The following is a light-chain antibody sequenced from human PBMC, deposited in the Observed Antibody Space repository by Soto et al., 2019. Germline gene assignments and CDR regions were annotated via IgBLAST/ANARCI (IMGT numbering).Light chain of an antibody. CDR1: QDISNY. CDR3: QQDDNLPPFT. Sequence: DIQMTQSPSSLSASVGDRVTITCQASQDISNYLNWYQQKPGKAPKLLIYDASNLETGVPSRFSGSGSGTDFTFTISSLQPDCQQDDNLPPFTFGPGTKVDIK. J-gene: IGKJ3*01. V-gene: IGKV1-33*01. CDR2: DAS.